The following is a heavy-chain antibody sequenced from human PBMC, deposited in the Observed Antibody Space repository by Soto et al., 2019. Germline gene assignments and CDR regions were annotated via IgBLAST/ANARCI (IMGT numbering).Heavy chain of an antibody. J-gene: IGHJ1*01. D-gene: IGHD6-6*01. CDR3: ANDLRRQLPYRLSP. CDR1: GFSFTGYY. Sequence: ASVKVSCKASGFSFTGYYIHWLRQAPGQGLEWMGWINAHSGGTEYAQKFQGRVTLTRDTSIATAYLTLTSLTSDDTALYYCANDLRRQLPYRLSPCGQGT. V-gene: IGHV1-2*02. CDR2: INAHSGGT.